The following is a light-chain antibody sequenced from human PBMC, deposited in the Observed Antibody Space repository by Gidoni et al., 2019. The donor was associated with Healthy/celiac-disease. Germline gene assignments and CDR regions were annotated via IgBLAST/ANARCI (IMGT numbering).Light chain of an antibody. CDR3: NSRDSSGNHFYV. V-gene: IGLV3-19*01. J-gene: IGLJ1*01. CDR2: GNN. CDR1: SLRSYY. Sequence: SSELTQDPAVSVALGQTVRITCQGDSLRSYYASWYQQKPGQDPVIVIYGNNNRPSGIPDRFSGSSSGNTASLTITGAQAEDEADYYCNSRDSSGNHFYVFGTGTKVTVL.